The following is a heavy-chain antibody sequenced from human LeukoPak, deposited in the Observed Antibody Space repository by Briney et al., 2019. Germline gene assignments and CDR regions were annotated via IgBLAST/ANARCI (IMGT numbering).Heavy chain of an antibody. CDR2: ISTSSTYI. Sequence: GGSLRLSCAASGFTFSSYSMNWVRQAPGKGLEWVSLISTSSTYIYYADSVKGRFTISRDNAKNSLYLQMNSLRAEDTAVYYCARDGSYSSSWYFDYWGQGTLVTVSS. J-gene: IGHJ4*02. CDR1: GFTFSSYS. V-gene: IGHV3-21*01. CDR3: ARDGSYSSSWYFDY. D-gene: IGHD6-13*01.